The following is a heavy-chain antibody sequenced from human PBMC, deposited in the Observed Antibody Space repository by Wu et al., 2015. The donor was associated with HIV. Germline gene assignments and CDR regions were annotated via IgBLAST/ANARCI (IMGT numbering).Heavy chain of an antibody. D-gene: IGHD2-15*01. V-gene: IGHV1-69*12. Sequence: QVQLVQSGAEVKKPGSSVKVSCKASGGTFSSYAISWVRQAPGQGLEWMGGIIPIFGTANYAQKFQGRVTITADESTSTAYMELSSLRSEDTAVYYCALGYCSGGSCYSPYWYFDLWGRGTLVTVSS. CDR3: ALGYCSGGSCYSPYWYFDL. CDR2: IIPIFGTA. CDR1: GGTFSSYA. J-gene: IGHJ2*01.